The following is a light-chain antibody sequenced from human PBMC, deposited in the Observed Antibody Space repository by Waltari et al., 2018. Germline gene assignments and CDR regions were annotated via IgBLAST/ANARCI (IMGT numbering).Light chain of an antibody. J-gene: IGKJ1*01. CDR2: WAS. Sequence: DIVMTQSPGSLAVSLGERATISCTSSQSLLDNSNNKNFLAWYQLKPGQPPSLLIYWASTRESGVPDRFSGSGSGTDFTLTISRLEPEDFAVYYCEQYGASPRTFGQGTRVDIK. CDR3: EQYGASPRT. V-gene: IGKV4-1*01. CDR1: QSLLDNSNNKNF.